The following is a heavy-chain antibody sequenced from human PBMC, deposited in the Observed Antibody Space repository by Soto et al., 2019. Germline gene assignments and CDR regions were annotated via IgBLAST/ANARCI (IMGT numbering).Heavy chain of an antibody. CDR1: GGSISSSSYY. Sequence: SETLSLTCTVSGGSISSSSYYWGWIRQPPGKGLEWIGSIYYSGSTYYNPSLKSRVTISVDTSKNQFSLKLSSVTAADTAVYYCASSADCSSTSYYGYGMDVWGQGTPVTVSS. V-gene: IGHV4-39*01. D-gene: IGHD2-2*01. CDR2: IYYSGST. J-gene: IGHJ6*02. CDR3: ASSADCSSTSYYGYGMDV.